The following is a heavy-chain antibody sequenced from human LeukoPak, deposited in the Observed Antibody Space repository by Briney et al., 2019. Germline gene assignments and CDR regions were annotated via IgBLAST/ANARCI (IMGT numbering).Heavy chain of an antibody. J-gene: IGHJ4*02. Sequence: PGGSLRLSCAASGFTFSSYAMSWVRQAPGKGLEWVSAISGSGGSTYYADSVKGRFTISRDNSKNTLYLQMNSLKTEDTAVYYCTRGRSPGDYWGQGTLVTVSS. V-gene: IGHV3-23*01. CDR2: ISGSGGST. CDR3: TRGRSPGDY. CDR1: GFTFSSYA. D-gene: IGHD3-10*01.